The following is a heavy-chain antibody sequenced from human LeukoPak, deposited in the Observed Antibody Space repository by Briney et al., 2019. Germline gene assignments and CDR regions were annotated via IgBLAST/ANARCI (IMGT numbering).Heavy chain of an antibody. CDR3: ARVRYGDYVVFDY. D-gene: IGHD4-17*01. CDR1: GESITNSY. CDR2: IFKDERT. J-gene: IGHJ4*02. V-gene: IGHV4-59*01. Sequence: SETLSLTCTVSGESITNSYWTWIRQPPGKGLEWIGYIFKDERTNYNPSLKSRVTLSIDKSKNQVSLNLSSVTAADTAVYFCARVRYGDYVVFDYWGRGTLVTVSS.